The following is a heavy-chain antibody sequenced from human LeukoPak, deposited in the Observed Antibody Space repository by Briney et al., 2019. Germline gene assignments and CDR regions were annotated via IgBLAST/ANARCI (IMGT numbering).Heavy chain of an antibody. CDR3: ARYRRGIVVVPSADWYFDL. CDR2: IYYSGST. V-gene: IGHV4-39*07. CDR1: GGSISSSSYY. Sequence: SETLSLTCTVSGGSISSSSYYWGWIRQPPGKGLEWIGNIYYSGSTYNPSLKSRVTISRDKSKNQFSLKLNSVTAADTAVYYCARYRRGIVVVPSADWYFDLWGRGTLVTVSS. D-gene: IGHD2-2*01. J-gene: IGHJ2*01.